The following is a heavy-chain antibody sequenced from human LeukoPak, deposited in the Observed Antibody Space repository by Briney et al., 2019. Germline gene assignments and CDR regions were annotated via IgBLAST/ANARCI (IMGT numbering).Heavy chain of an antibody. CDR3: AKDGTWIWGYYFDY. J-gene: IGHJ4*02. CDR2: ISGSGGST. V-gene: IGHV3-23*01. CDR1: GFTFSSYA. Sequence: GGSLRLSCAAPGFTFSSYAMSWVRQAPGKGLEWVSAISGSGGSTYYADSVKGRFTISRDNSKNTLYLQMNSLRAEDTAVYYCAKDGTWIWGYYFDYWGQGTLVTVSS. D-gene: IGHD5-12*01.